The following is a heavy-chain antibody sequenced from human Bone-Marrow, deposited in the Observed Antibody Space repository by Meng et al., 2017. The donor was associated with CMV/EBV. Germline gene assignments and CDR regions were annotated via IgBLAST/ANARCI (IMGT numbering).Heavy chain of an antibody. Sequence: QVQLVQSGAEVKKPGASVKVSCKASGYTFTGYYMHWVRQAPGQGLEWMGWINPNSGGTNYAQKFQGRVTMTRDTSISTAYMELSRLRSDDTAVYYCARESITMVRGVSWFDPWGQGTLVTGSS. V-gene: IGHV1-2*02. CDR1: GYTFTGYY. CDR3: ARESITMVRGVSWFDP. J-gene: IGHJ5*02. CDR2: INPNSGGT. D-gene: IGHD3-10*01.